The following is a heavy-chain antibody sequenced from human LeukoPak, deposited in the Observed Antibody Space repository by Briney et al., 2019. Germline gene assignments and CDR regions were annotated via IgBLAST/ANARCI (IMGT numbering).Heavy chain of an antibody. Sequence: GGSLRLSCAASGFTFSSYEMNWVRRAPGKGLEWVSYISSSGSTIYYADSVKGRFTISRDNAKNSLYLQMNSLRAEDTAVYYCARDPVAGYYFDYWGQGTLVTVSS. J-gene: IGHJ4*02. CDR3: ARDPVAGYYFDY. V-gene: IGHV3-48*03. D-gene: IGHD6-19*01. CDR1: GFTFSSYE. CDR2: ISSSGSTI.